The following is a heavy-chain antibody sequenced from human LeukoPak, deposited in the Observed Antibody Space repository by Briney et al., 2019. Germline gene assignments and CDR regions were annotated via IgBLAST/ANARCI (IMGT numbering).Heavy chain of an antibody. J-gene: IGHJ4*02. CDR2: IYSGGST. CDR3: ARYSSSLHPDY. Sequence: GGSLRLSCAASGFTVSSNYMSWARQAPGKGLEWVSVIYSGGSTYYADSVKGRFTISRDNSKNTLYLQMNSLRAEDTAVYYCARYSSSLHPDYWGQGTLVTVSS. V-gene: IGHV3-53*01. D-gene: IGHD4-4*01. CDR1: GFTVSSNY.